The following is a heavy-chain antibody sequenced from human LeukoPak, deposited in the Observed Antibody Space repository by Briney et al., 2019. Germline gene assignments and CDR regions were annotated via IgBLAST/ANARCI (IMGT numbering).Heavy chain of an antibody. CDR3: ARRDYYGSGRPYYYYYMDV. J-gene: IGHJ6*03. CDR1: GGSISSGGYC. V-gene: IGHV4-31*03. CDR2: IYYSGST. D-gene: IGHD3-10*01. Sequence: PSQTLSLTCTVSGGSISSGGYCWSWIRQHPGKGLEWIGYIYYSGSTYYNPSLKSRVTISVDTSKNQFSLKLSSVTAADTAVYYCARRDYYGSGRPYYYYYMDVWGKGTTVTVSS.